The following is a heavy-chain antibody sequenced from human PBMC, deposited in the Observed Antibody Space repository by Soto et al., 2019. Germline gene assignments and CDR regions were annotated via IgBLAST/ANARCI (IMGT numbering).Heavy chain of an antibody. V-gene: IGHV2-70*13. CDR2: IEWDGDK. J-gene: IGHJ3*02. D-gene: IGHD1-1*01. CDR3: ARSWKSRVKGTHDI. CDR1: GFSLNTTGMC. Sequence: SGPTLVNHSQTLTLTCTFSGFSLNTTGMCVSWIRQPPGKAPEWLALIEWDGDKHYTTSLKTRLTVSKDTSKNQVVLTITNMDPVDTATYYCARSWKSRVKGTHDIWGQVTMFTVSS.